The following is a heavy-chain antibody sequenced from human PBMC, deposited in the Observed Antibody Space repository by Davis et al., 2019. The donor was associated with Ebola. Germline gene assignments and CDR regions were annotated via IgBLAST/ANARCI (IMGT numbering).Heavy chain of an antibody. D-gene: IGHD1-7*01. CDR1: GFTFKSYW. CDR2: IKEDGSEK. J-gene: IGHJ4*02. CDR3: AKRWELHYFDY. Sequence: PGGSLRLSCAASGFTFKSYWMSWVRQAPGKGLEWVAKIKEDGSEKLEVDSVKGRFTISRDNAKDSLYLQMNSLRAEDTAVYYCAKRWELHYFDYWGQGALVAVSS. V-gene: IGHV3-7*03.